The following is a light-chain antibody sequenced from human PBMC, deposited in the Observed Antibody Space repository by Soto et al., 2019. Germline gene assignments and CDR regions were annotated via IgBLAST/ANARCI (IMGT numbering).Light chain of an antibody. CDR1: SGHSSFI. Sequence: QAVVTQSSSASASLGSSVTLTCTLSSGHSSFIIAWHQQYPGKAPRYLMELEGSGSYNKGSRVPDRFSGSSSGADRYLTISNLQFEDEADYYCETWDNNAWVFGGGTKLTVL. J-gene: IGLJ3*02. CDR3: ETWDNNAWV. V-gene: IGLV4-60*02. CDR2: LEGSGSY.